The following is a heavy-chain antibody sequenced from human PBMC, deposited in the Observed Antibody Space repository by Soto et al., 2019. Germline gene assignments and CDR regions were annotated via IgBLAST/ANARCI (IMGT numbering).Heavy chain of an antibody. J-gene: IGHJ5*01. CDR1: GYNFDDYY. V-gene: IGHV1-2*02. Sequence: QVHLVQSGAEVKKPGASVRVSCMAAGYNFDDYYIHWVRQAPGQGLEWMGWMNPKRGDTKSAQRFQGRISMTRDTSIKTAYLELHSLTSDDTAAYYCARAHILLSGSWVRGTFTRWFESWGQGTLVTVSS. CDR2: MNPKRGDT. D-gene: IGHD3-10*01. CDR3: ARAHILLSGSWVRGTFTRWFES.